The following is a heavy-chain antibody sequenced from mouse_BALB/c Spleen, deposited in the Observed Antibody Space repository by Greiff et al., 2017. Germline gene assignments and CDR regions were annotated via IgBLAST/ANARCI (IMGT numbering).Heavy chain of an antibody. CDR1: GYSITSDYA. CDR3: AKAITTVVGEAMDY. D-gene: IGHD1-1*01. Sequence: EVKLVESGPGLVKPSQSLSLTCTVTGYSITSDYAWNWIRQFPGNKLEWMGYISYSGSTSYNPSLKSRISITRDTSKNQFFLQLNSVTTEDTATYYCAKAITTVVGEAMDYWGQGTSVTVSS. V-gene: IGHV3-2*02. CDR2: ISYSGST. J-gene: IGHJ4*01.